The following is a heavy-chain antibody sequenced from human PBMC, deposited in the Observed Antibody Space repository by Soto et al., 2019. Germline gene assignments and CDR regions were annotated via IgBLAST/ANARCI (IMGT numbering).Heavy chain of an antibody. V-gene: IGHV4-31*03. CDR2: IYYSGST. CDR1: GDSLSSGSYY. D-gene: IGHD6-19*01. J-gene: IGHJ4*02. Sequence: PSETLSLTCTVFGDSLSSGSYYWGWIRQPPGKGLEWLGYIYYSGSTYYNPSLKSRVTISVDTSKNQFSLKLSSVTAADTAVYYCAHIRGYSSGWSTHKVLAYWGQGTLVTVSS. CDR3: AHIRGYSSGWSTHKVLAY.